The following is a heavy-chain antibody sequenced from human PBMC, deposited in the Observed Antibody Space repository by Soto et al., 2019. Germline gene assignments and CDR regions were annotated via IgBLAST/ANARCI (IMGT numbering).Heavy chain of an antibody. V-gene: IGHV4-34*01. D-gene: IGHD3-22*01. CDR3: ARGLVSSGPKSPSFGY. J-gene: IGHJ4*02. CDR2: INHSGST. CDR1: GGSLSGYY. Sequence: PSETLSLTCAVYGGSLSGYYWSWIRQPPGKGLEWIGEINHSGSTNYNPSLKSRVTISVDTSKNQFSLKLSSVTAADTAVYYCARGLVSSGPKSPSFGYWGQGTLVTVSS.